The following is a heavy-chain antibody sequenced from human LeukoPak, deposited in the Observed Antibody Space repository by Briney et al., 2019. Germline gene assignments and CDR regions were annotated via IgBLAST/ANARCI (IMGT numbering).Heavy chain of an antibody. CDR3: ASTYCSSTSCSEYFQH. CDR1: GGSISSSSYY. CDR2: IYYSGST. Sequence: SETLSLTCTVSGGSISSSSYYWGWIRQPPGKGLEWIGSIYYSGSTYYNPSLKSRVTISVDTSKNQFSLKLSSVTAADTAVYYCASTYCSSTSCSEYFQHWGQGTLVTVSS. J-gene: IGHJ1*01. D-gene: IGHD2-2*01. V-gene: IGHV4-39*01.